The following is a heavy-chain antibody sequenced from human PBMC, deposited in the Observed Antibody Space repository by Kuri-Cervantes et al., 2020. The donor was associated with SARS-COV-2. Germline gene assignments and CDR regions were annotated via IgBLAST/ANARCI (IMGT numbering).Heavy chain of an antibody. D-gene: IGHD3-3*01. Sequence: GGSLRLSCTPSGFTFGDHPLSWVRQAPGRGLEWVGDIRSKVFGETSDYAASVKGRFTISRDNSKNTMYLQMGSLRAEDMAVYYCSRGVGIFGVVYYYYYMDVGGKGTTVTVSS. V-gene: IGHV3-49*04. CDR3: SRGVGIFGVVYYYYYMDV. CDR1: GFTFGDHP. CDR2: IRSKVFGETS. J-gene: IGHJ6*03.